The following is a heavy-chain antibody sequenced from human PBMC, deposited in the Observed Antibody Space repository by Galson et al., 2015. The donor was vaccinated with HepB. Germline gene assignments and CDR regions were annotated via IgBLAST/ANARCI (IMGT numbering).Heavy chain of an antibody. J-gene: IGHJ4*02. D-gene: IGHD6-19*01. CDR2: IDLSDSYT. CDR3: ARSSMTVSGTRY. CDR1: GYSFNTYW. V-gene: IGHV5-10-1*01. Sequence: QSGAEVKKPGESLRISCKGSGYSFNTYWISWVRQMPGKGLEWMGRIDLSDSYTKYSPSFQGHVIILGDKSISTAYLQWSSLKASDNAMYYCARSSMTVSGTRYWGQGTLVTVSS.